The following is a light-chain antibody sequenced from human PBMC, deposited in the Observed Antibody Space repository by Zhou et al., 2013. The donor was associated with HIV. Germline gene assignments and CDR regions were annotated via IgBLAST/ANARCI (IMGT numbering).Light chain of an antibody. CDR1: QSINIW. CDR3: QQCNTYPRT. CDR2: KAS. J-gene: IGKJ1*01. V-gene: IGKV1-5*03. Sequence: DIQMTQSPSTLSASVGDRVTITCRASQSINIWLAWFQQKPGKAPKLLIYKASSLESGVPSRFSGSGSGTEFTLTISSLQPDDFATYYCQQCNTYPRTFGQGTKVEIK.